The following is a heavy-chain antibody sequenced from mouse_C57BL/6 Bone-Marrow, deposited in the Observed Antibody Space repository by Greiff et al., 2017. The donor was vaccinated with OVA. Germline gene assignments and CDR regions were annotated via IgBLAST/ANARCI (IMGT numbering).Heavy chain of an antibody. V-gene: IGHV7-3*01. CDR2: IRNKANGYTT. CDR1: GFTFTDYY. D-gene: IGHD2-1*01. Sequence: EVQGVESGGGLVQPGGSLSLSCAASGFTFTDYYMSWVRQPPGKALEWLGFIRNKANGYTTEYSASVKGRFTISRDNSQSILYLQMNALRAEDSATYYCARYRIYYGNLYAMDYWGQGTSVTVSS. J-gene: IGHJ4*01. CDR3: ARYRIYYGNLYAMDY.